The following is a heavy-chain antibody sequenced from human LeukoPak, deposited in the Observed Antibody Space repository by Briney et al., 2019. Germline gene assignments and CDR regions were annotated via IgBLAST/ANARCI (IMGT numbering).Heavy chain of an antibody. V-gene: IGHV1-69*13. Sequence: GASEKVSCTASGGTFSSYAISWVRQAPGQGLEWMGGIIPIFGTANYAQTFQGRVTITADESTSTAYMELSSLRSEDTAVYYCATPQYSSSGDYYFDYWGQETLVTVSS. CDR1: GGTFSSYA. J-gene: IGHJ4*02. D-gene: IGHD6-13*01. CDR3: ATPQYSSSGDYYFDY. CDR2: IIPIFGTA.